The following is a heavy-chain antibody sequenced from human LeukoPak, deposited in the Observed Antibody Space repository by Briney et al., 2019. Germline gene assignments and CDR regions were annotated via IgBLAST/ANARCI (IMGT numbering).Heavy chain of an antibody. CDR3: VRAIAVVGTTTDFQH. Sequence: GGSLRLSCAASGFTFSSYGMHWVRQAPGKGLEWVAFIRYDGSNKYYADSVKGRFTISRDNSKNTLYLQMNSLRAEDTAVYYCVRAIAVVGTTTDFQHWGQGTLVTVSS. CDR1: GFTFSSYG. CDR2: IRYDGSNK. V-gene: IGHV3-30*02. J-gene: IGHJ1*01. D-gene: IGHD6-19*01.